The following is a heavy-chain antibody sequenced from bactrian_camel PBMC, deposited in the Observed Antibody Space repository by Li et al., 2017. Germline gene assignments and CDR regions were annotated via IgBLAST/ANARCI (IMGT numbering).Heavy chain of an antibody. J-gene: IGHJ4*01. CDR2: IYTGTDRT. CDR1: GFTEDGFY. Sequence: QLVESGGGSVQAGGSVRLSCHTSGFTEDGFYVAWIRQAPGKEREGVASIYTGTDRTYYADSVKGRFTISEEMDQDKERSGKNMMFMQMDSLKPQVRPRSPSP. V-gene: IGHV3S63*01.